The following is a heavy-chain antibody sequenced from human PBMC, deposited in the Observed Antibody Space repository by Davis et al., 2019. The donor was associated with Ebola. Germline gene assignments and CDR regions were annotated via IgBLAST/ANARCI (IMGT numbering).Heavy chain of an antibody. Sequence: GESLKISCAASGFTFSSYAMSWVRQAPGKGLEWVSAISGSGGSTYYADSVKGRFTISRDNSKNTLYLQMNSLRAKDTALYYCATAMVQGVISMVDYWGQGTLVTVSS. J-gene: IGHJ4*02. CDR2: ISGSGGST. V-gene: IGHV3-23*01. CDR3: ATAMVQGVISMVDY. D-gene: IGHD3-10*01. CDR1: GFTFSSYA.